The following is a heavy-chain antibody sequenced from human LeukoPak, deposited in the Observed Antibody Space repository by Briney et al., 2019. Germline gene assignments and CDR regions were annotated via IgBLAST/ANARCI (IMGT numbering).Heavy chain of an antibody. V-gene: IGHV3-23*01. Sequence: QTGGSLRLSCAASGFTFSSYAMSWVRQAPGKGLEWVSAISGSGGSTYYADSVKGRFTISRDNAKNTLYLQMNSLRAEDTAVYFCVRDLILVWTPGDDFDHWGQGTLVTVSS. CDR1: GFTFSSYA. CDR3: VRDLILVWTPGDDFDH. J-gene: IGHJ4*02. CDR2: ISGSGGST. D-gene: IGHD3-16*01.